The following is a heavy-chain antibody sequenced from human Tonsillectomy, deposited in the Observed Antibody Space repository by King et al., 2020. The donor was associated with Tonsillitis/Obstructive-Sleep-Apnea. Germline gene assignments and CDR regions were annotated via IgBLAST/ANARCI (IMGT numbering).Heavy chain of an antibody. V-gene: IGHV4-59*01. CDR2: VSDSGNT. D-gene: IGHD3-3*01. J-gene: IGHJ6*04. CDR1: GGSISSYY. Sequence: VQLQESGPGLVKPSETLSLTCTVSGGSISSYYWSWIRQTPGKRLEWIGYVSDSGNTKYSPSLKSRLTMSVDTSKKQFSLRVSSVTAADTAVYYCARGEGSVLYYLWSGYYPLDVWGKGTTVTVSS. CDR3: ARGEGSVLYYLWSGYYPLDV.